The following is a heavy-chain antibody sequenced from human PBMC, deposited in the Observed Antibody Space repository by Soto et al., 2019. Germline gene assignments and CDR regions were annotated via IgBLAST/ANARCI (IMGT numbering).Heavy chain of an antibody. V-gene: IGHV3-7*01. CDR1: GFTFRSYW. CDR3: AGGGGWESDS. Sequence: ELQLVESGGGLVQPGGSLRLSCAASGFTFRSYWMNWVRQAPGKGLEWVANIKQDGSESNYGDSVKGRFTISRDTAKNSLYLEMNGLRADDTALYYCAGGGGWESDSWGQGTLVIVSS. J-gene: IGHJ5*02. CDR2: IKQDGSES. D-gene: IGHD6-19*01.